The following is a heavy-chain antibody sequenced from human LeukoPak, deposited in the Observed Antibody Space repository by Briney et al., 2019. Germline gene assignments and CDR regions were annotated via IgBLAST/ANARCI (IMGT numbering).Heavy chain of an antibody. D-gene: IGHD6-13*01. CDR2: IDPKTGRT. V-gene: IGHV1-2*02. CDR3: ARGMGSSWFDY. J-gene: IGHJ4*02. Sequence: ALVRVSCTPSGYIFTTWYLHWVRQAPGEGLEWMGWIDPKTGRTKCGQRFEGRVTMTRDTSISTAYMELSNLRSDDTAVYYCARGMGSSWFDYWGQGAVVTVSS. CDR1: GYIFTTWY.